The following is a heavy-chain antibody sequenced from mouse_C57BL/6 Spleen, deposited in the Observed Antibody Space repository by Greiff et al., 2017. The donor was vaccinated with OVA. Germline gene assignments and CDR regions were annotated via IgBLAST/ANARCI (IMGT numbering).Heavy chain of an antibody. CDR3: TTAYYGSYYFDY. D-gene: IGHD1-1*01. CDR1: GFNIKDYY. CDR2: IDPEDGDT. J-gene: IGHJ2*01. V-gene: IGHV14-1*01. Sequence: VQLQQSGAELVRPGASVKLSCTASGFNIKDYYMHWVKQRPEQGLEWIGRIDPEDGDTEYAPKFQGKATMTADTSSNTAYLQLSSLTSEDTAVYYCTTAYYGSYYFDYWGQGTTLTVSS.